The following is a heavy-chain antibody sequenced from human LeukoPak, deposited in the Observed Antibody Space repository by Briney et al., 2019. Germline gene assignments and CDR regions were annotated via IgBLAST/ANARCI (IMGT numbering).Heavy chain of an antibody. J-gene: IGHJ4*02. CDR1: GFTFSSYA. CDR3: ARDRYEYSSSSNTFDY. CDR2: ISYDGSNK. V-gene: IGHV3-30*04. D-gene: IGHD6-6*01. Sequence: GGSLRLSCAASGFTFSSYAMHWVRQAPGKGLEWVAVISYDGSNKYYADSVKGRFTISRDNSKNTLYLQMNSLRAEDTAVYYCARDRYEYSSSSNTFDYWGQGTLVTVPS.